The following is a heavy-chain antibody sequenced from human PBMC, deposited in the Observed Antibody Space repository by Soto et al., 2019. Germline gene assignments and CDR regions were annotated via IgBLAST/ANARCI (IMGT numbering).Heavy chain of an antibody. J-gene: IGHJ4*02. CDR1: GFTFSSYA. CDR2: ISYDGSNK. CDR3: ARAGFLEWLLTYYFDY. D-gene: IGHD3-3*01. V-gene: IGHV3-30-3*01. Sequence: GSLRLSCAASGFTFSSYAMHWVRQAPGKGLEWVAVISYDGSNKYYADSVKGRFTISRDNSKNTLYLQMNSLRAEDTAVYYCARAGFLEWLLTYYFDYWGQGTLVTVSS.